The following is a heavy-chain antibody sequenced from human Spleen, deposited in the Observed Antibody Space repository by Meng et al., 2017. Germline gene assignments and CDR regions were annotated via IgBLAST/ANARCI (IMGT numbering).Heavy chain of an antibody. CDR2: IYPGDSDT. J-gene: IGHJ4*02. Sequence: GESLKISCKGSGYSLTNNWIAWVRQMPGKGLEWMGIIYPGDSDTRYSPSFQGRVSIAADRSIDTDYLQWSSLKASDSAMYCCVRAKPGIDYWGQGTLVTVSS. CDR1: GYSLTNNW. CDR3: VRAKPGIDY. D-gene: IGHD1-26*01. V-gene: IGHV5-51*01.